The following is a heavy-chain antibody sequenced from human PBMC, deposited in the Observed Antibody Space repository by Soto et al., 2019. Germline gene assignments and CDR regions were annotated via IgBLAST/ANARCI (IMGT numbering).Heavy chain of an antibody. J-gene: IGHJ3*02. CDR3: ARLRGYSGYVDAFDI. V-gene: IGHV1-69*02. Sequence: GASVKVSCKASGGTFSSYTISWVRQAPGQGLEWMGRIIPILGIANYAQKFQGRVTITADKSTSTAYMELSSLRSEDTAVYYCARLRGYSGYVDAFDIWGQGTMVTV. CDR2: IIPILGIA. D-gene: IGHD5-12*01. CDR1: GGTFSSYT.